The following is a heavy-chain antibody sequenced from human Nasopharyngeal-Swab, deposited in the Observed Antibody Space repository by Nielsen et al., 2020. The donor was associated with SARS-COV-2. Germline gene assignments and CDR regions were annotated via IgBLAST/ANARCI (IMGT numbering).Heavy chain of an antibody. V-gene: IGHV1-18*01. J-gene: IGHJ4*02. CDR3: AIAVAGTDYFDY. Sequence: ASVKVSCKASGYTFTSYGISWVRQAPGQGLEWMGWISAYNGNTNYAQKVQGRVTMTTDTSTSTAYMELRSLRSDDTAVYYCAIAVAGTDYFDYWGQGTLVTVSS. D-gene: IGHD6-19*01. CDR2: ISAYNGNT. CDR1: GYTFTSYG.